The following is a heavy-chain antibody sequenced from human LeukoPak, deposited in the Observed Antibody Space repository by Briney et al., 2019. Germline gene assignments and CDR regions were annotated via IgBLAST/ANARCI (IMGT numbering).Heavy chain of an antibody. J-gene: IGHJ5*02. V-gene: IGHV3-21*01. D-gene: IGHD2-2*01. CDR1: GFTFSSYS. Sequence: PGGSLRLSCAASGFTFSSYSMNWVRQAPGKGLEWVSSISSSSSYIYYADSVKGRFTISRDNAKNSLYLQMNSLRAEDTAVYYCARSGGSTSPWFDPWCQGTLVTVSS. CDR3: ARSGGSTSPWFDP. CDR2: ISSSSSYI.